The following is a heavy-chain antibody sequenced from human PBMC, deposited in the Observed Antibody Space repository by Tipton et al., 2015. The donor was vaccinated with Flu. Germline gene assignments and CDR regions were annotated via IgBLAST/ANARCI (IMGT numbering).Heavy chain of an antibody. CDR1: GGSISSYY. V-gene: IGHV4-59*01. CDR3: ARVVAAVDGWYFYCIDV. CDR2: IYYSGIT. D-gene: IGHD6-19*01. J-gene: IGHJ6*03. Sequence: TLSLTCTVSGGSISSYYWSWIRQPPGKGLEWIGYIYYSGITTYNPSLKSRVTISVDTSKEHFSLSLSSVTAADTAVYYCARVVAAVDGWYFYCIDVWGKGTMVTVSS.